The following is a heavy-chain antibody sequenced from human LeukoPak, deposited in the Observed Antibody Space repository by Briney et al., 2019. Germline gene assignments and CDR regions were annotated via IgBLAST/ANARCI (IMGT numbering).Heavy chain of an antibody. V-gene: IGHV4-31*03. CDR2: IYYSGST. CDR3: ARRQKGFSHAFDI. CDR1: GGSISSGGYY. J-gene: IGHJ3*02. Sequence: SETLSLTCTVSGGSISSGGYYWSWIRQPPGKGLEWIGYIYYSGSTYYNPSLKSRVTISVDTSKNQFSLKLSSVTAADTAVYYCARRQKGFSHAFDIWGQGTMVTVSS.